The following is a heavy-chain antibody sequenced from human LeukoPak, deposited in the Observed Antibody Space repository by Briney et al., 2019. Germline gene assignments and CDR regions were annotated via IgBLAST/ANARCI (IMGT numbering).Heavy chain of an antibody. J-gene: IGHJ4*02. Sequence: GGSLRLSCAASGFTFSSYAMSRVRQAPGKGLEWVSAISGSGGSTYYADSVKGRFTISRGNSKNTLYLQMNSLRAEDAAVYYCAKTVTTWGYYFDYWGQGTLVTVSS. CDR2: ISGSGGST. V-gene: IGHV3-23*01. CDR3: AKTVTTWGYYFDY. CDR1: GFTFSSYA. D-gene: IGHD4-17*01.